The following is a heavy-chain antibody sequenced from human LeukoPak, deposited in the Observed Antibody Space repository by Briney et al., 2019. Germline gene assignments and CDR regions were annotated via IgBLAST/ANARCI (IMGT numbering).Heavy chain of an antibody. J-gene: IGHJ4*02. CDR1: GFTFSSFA. CDR3: AKGACVNGVCYSDY. D-gene: IGHD2-8*01. CDR2: ISSSGDIT. Sequence: PGGSLRLSCVASGFTFSSFAMSWVRQAPGRGLEWASAISSSGDITYYADSVKGRFTISRDNSKNTLYLQMNSLRAEDTAVYYCAKGACVNGVCYSDYWGQGTLVTVSS. V-gene: IGHV3-23*01.